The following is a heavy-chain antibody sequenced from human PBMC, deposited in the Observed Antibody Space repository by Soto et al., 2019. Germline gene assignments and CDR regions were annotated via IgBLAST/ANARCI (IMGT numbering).Heavy chain of an antibody. D-gene: IGHD3-16*01. V-gene: IGHV5-51*01. CDR3: ALPPTLHYYYYGMDV. J-gene: IGHJ6*02. Sequence: CESRTISCKGSGYSFTIYWIGWVRQIPGKGLEWMGIIYPGDSDTRYSPSFQGQVTISADKSISTAYLQWSSLKASDTAMYYCALPPTLHYYYYGMDVWGQGNTVTVSS. CDR2: IYPGDSDT. CDR1: GYSFTIYW.